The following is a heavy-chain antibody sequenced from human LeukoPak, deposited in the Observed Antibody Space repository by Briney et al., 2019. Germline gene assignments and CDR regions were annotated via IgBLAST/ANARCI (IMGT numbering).Heavy chain of an antibody. CDR2: INPNSGGT. CDR1: GYTFTGYY. V-gene: IGHV1-2*02. Sequence: ASVKVSCKASGYTFTGYYVHWVRQAPGQGLEWMGWINPNSGGTNYAQKFQGRVTMTRDTSISTAYMELSRLRSDDTAVYYCARDRVIAVAGTLLSYWGQGTLVTVSS. J-gene: IGHJ4*02. D-gene: IGHD6-19*01. CDR3: ARDRVIAVAGTLLSY.